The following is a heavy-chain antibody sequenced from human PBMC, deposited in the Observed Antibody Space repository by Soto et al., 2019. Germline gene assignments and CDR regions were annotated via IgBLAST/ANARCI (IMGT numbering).Heavy chain of an antibody. CDR3: ASGTITMVRGVIIDYYGRDV. D-gene: IGHD3-10*01. J-gene: IGHJ6*02. V-gene: IGHV1-18*01. Sequence: ASVKVSCTASGYTFTSYGISWVRQAPGQGLEWMGWISAYNGNTNYAQKLQGRVTMTTDTSTSTAYMELRSLRSDDTAVYYCASGTITMVRGVIIDYYGRDVWGQGTTVTVSS. CDR1: GYTFTSYG. CDR2: ISAYNGNT.